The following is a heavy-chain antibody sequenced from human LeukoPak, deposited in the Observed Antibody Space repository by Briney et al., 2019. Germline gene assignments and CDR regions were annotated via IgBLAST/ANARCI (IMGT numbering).Heavy chain of an antibody. D-gene: IGHD6-25*01. CDR1: GFTFSSYA. CDR2: ISGSGGST. J-gene: IGHJ6*03. V-gene: IGHV3-23*01. Sequence: GGSLRLSCAASGFTFSSYAMSWVRQAPGKGLEWVSAISGSGGSTYYADSVKGRFTISRDNSKNTLYLQMNSLRAEDTAVYYCAKDTPQRSARGYYYYMDVWGKGTTVPVSS. CDR3: AKDTPQRSARGYYYYMDV.